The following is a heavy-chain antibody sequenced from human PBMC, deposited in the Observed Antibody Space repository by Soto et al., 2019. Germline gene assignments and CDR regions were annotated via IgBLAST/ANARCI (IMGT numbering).Heavy chain of an antibody. D-gene: IGHD4-17*01. CDR3: VRDSTVTTLAAFDI. Sequence: QVRLVESGGGVVQPGGSLRLSCVASGFSFSSYALHWVRQAPGKGLEWVAYIWYDGKNEHYADSVEGRFTISRDNSRNTPDLQMNSLGAVYTALYHCVRDSTVTTLAAFDIWGQGAMVTVSS. CDR1: GFSFSSYA. CDR2: IWYDGKNE. J-gene: IGHJ3*02. V-gene: IGHV3-30*02.